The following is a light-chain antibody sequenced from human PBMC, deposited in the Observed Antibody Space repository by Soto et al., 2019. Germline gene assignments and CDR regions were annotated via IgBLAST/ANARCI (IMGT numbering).Light chain of an antibody. CDR3: CAYTARTTLSWV. J-gene: IGLJ3*02. CDR1: SSDIGGYNH. Sequence: QSVLTQPTSVSGSPGQSITISCTGGSSDIGGYNHVSWYQQHPGKGPRLSIYDVDNRPLGVSNSFSGSQSGNMASLTIAGLQAEDEADYYCCAYTARTTLSWVFGGGTKLTVL. CDR2: DVD. V-gene: IGLV2-14*03.